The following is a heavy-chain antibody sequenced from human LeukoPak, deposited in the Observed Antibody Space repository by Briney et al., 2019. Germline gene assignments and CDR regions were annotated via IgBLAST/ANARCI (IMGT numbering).Heavy chain of an antibody. J-gene: IGHJ4*02. CDR1: GGSFSGYY. CDR3: ARGRALYYFDY. CDR2: INHSGST. Sequence: SETLSLTCAVYGGSFSGYYWSWIRQPPVKGLEWIGEINHSGSTNYNPSLKSRVTISVDTSKNQFSLKLSSVTAADTAVYYCARGRALYYFDYWGQGTLVTVSS. V-gene: IGHV4-34*01.